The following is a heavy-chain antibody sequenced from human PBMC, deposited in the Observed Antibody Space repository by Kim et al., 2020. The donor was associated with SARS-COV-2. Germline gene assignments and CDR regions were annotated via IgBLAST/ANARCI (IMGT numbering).Heavy chain of an antibody. D-gene: IGHD5-12*01. CDR2: T. J-gene: IGHJ4*02. V-gene: IGHV3-15*01. CDR3: TTDSGAVATHY. Sequence: TDHAAPVKGRFTISRDDSTNTLYLQMNSLKTEDTAVYYCTTDSGAVATHYWGQGTLVTVSS.